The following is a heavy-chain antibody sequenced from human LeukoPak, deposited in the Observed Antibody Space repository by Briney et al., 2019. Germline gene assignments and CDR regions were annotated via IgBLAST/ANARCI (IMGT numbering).Heavy chain of an antibody. J-gene: IGHJ4*02. Sequence: PGGFLRLSCTASGFTFGDYAMSWFRQAPGKGLEWVGFIRSKAYGGTTEYAASVKGRFTIPRDDSKSIAYLQMNSLKTEDTAVYYCTRAVGDWRGLIRGYWGQGTLVTVSS. V-gene: IGHV3-49*03. CDR3: TRAVGDWRGLIRGY. D-gene: IGHD3-10*01. CDR1: GFTFGDYA. CDR2: IRSKAYGGTT.